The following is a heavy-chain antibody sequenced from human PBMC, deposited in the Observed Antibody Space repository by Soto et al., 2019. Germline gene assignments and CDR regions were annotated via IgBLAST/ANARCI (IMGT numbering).Heavy chain of an antibody. Sequence: TSETLSLTCYVSGGAITSDFWSWIRQPPGKGLEWIGYVYYSGAADYNPSLKPRVTISIATSKTQFSLRLASATAADTGVYYCARDHGSYPNTWGQGILVTVS. CDR3: ARDHGSYPNT. D-gene: IGHD3-16*02. V-gene: IGHV4-59*01. CDR1: GGAITSDF. J-gene: IGHJ3*01. CDR2: VYYSGAA.